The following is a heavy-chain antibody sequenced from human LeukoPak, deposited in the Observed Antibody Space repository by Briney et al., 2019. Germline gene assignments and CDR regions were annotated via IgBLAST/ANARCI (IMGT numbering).Heavy chain of an antibody. V-gene: IGHV3-21*01. Sequence: KPGGSLRLSCAASGFTFSSYSMNWVRQAPGKGLEWVSSISSNSSYIYYADSVKGRFTISRDNAKNSLYLQMNSLRAEDTAVYYCAREGVVVIGFDYWGQGTLVTVSS. CDR3: AREGVVVIGFDY. CDR2: ISSNSSYI. J-gene: IGHJ4*02. CDR1: GFTFSSYS. D-gene: IGHD3-22*01.